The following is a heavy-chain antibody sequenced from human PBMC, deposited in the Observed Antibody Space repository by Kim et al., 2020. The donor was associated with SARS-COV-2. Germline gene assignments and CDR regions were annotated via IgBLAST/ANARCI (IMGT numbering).Heavy chain of an antibody. J-gene: IGHJ3*02. CDR1: SFIFTNYA. CDR2: ISYDGSNE. V-gene: IGHV3-30-3*01. Sequence: GGSLRLSCTDSSFIFTNYAMHWVRQAPGKGLEWVAVISYDGSNEYYADSVKGRFTISRDNSKNTLYLQMNSLRPEDTAVYYCAREVLRHFDWLGNGDAFDIWGQGTMVTVSS. D-gene: IGHD3-9*01. CDR3: AREVLRHFDWLGNGDAFDI.